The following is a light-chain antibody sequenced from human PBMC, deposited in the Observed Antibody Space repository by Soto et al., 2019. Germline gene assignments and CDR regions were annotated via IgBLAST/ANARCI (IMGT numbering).Light chain of an antibody. V-gene: IGKV3D-20*02. Sequence: EIVMTQSPATLSVSPGERATLSCRASQSVSSNLAWYQQKPGQAPRLLIYGASSRATGIPDRFSGSGSGTDFTLTISRLEPEDFAVYYCQHRSEWPLTFGGGTKVDIK. CDR1: QSVSSN. CDR2: GAS. J-gene: IGKJ4*01. CDR3: QHRSEWPLT.